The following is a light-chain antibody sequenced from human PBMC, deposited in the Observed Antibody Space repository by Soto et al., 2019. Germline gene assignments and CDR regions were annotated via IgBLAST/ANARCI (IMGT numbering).Light chain of an antibody. J-gene: IGKJ2*01. CDR1: ESIRTF. V-gene: IGKV3-11*01. CDR3: QQRSNWPPYT. Sequence: EIVLTQSPATLSLSPGERAILSCRASESIRTFLAWYQQKPGQAPRLLIYGASSMATGIPARFSGSGSGADFALTISNLEPEDSAVYYCQQRSNWPPYTFGQGTKLEIK. CDR2: GAS.